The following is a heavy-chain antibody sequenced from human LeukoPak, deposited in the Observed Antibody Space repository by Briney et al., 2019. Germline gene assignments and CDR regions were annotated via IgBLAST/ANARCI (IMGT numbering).Heavy chain of an antibody. D-gene: IGHD2-8*01. CDR2: FGGSGGGP. J-gene: IGHJ4*02. V-gene: IGHV3-23*01. CDR3: AKARGDTVNDPADY. Sequence: GGSLRLSCAASGFSFSVYAMNWVRQAPGKGLEWVSSFGGSGGGPWHAASVKGRFSISRDNSKNTLYLQMSSLSDEDTALYYCAKARGDTVNDPADYWGQGILVTVSS. CDR1: GFSFSVYA.